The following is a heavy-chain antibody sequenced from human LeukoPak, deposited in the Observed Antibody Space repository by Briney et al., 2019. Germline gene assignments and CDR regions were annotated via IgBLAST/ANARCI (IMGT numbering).Heavy chain of an antibody. J-gene: IGHJ4*02. D-gene: IGHD3-16*01. CDR2: IHYSGGT. Sequence: SETLSLTCSVSGDSISSTNFYWVWIRQPPGKGLESIGSIHYSGGTYYNPSLKSRVTISMDTSKKQFSLKLASVTTADTAVYYCTRGAGWLIDYWGQGILVTVSS. CDR3: TRGAGWLIDY. V-gene: IGHV4-39*07. CDR1: GDSISSTNFY.